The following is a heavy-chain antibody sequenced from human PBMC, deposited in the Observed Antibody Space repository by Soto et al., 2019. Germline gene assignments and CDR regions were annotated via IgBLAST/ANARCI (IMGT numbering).Heavy chain of an antibody. J-gene: IGHJ6*02. Sequence: QVQLQQSGPGLVKPSQTLSLTCTVSGGSISGDYYHWTWIRQSPGKGLEWIGYVFPSGSVLYNPSHKRRRNISVATAKNQCSLRLSYVTAADTAVYFCAREDDGGDRDYYGLDVWGQGPTVTVSS. CDR2: VFPSGSV. V-gene: IGHV4-30-4*08. CDR3: AREDDGGDRDYYGLDV. CDR1: GGSISGDYYH. D-gene: IGHD2-21*02.